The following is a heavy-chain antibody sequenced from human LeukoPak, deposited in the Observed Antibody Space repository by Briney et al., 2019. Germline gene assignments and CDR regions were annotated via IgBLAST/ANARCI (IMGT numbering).Heavy chain of an antibody. Sequence: ASVKVSCKASGYTFTSYGISWVRQAPGQGLEWMGWISAYNGNTNYAQKLQGRVTMTTDTSTSTAYMELRSLRSDDTAVYYCARDMRQQLATGLDYWGQGTLVTVSS. CDR1: GYTFTSYG. CDR2: ISAYNGNT. CDR3: ARDMRQQLATGLDY. J-gene: IGHJ4*02. V-gene: IGHV1-18*01. D-gene: IGHD6-13*01.